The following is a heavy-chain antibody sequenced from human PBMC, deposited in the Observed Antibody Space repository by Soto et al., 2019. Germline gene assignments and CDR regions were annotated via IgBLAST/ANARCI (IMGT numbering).Heavy chain of an antibody. CDR2: IIPILGSA. CDR1: GGTFSNYA. J-gene: IGHJ6*02. V-gene: IGHV1-69*11. Sequence: QVQLVQSGAEVKKPGSSVTVSCKASGGTFSNYAISWVRQAPGQGLESMGGIIPILGSANYAQKFQGRVTATADESTRTVYMELTSLRSEDTAVYYCARVEAGAYFQDYYGMDVWGQGTTVTVSS. CDR3: ARVEAGAYFQDYYGMDV. D-gene: IGHD3-16*01.